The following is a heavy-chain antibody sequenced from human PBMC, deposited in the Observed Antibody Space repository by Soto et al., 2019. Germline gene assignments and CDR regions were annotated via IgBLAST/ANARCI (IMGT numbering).Heavy chain of an antibody. CDR3: ARRSFSGFFDF. J-gene: IGHJ4*02. Sequence: PSETLSLTCAVSGGSFSGYYWSWIRQPPGKGLEWIGEINHSGSTNYNPSLKSRVTISVDTSKNHFSLKLRSVTAADTAMYYCARRSFSGFFDFWGQGTLVTVSS. V-gene: IGHV4-34*01. CDR1: GGSFSGYY. D-gene: IGHD6-19*01. CDR2: INHSGST.